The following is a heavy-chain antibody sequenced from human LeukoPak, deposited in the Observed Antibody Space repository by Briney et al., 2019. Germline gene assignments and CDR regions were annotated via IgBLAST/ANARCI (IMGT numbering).Heavy chain of an antibody. J-gene: IGHJ4*02. V-gene: IGHV1-2*02. CDR2: INPNTGDT. D-gene: IGHD5-12*01. Sequence: ASVKVSCKASGYTFTGYYMHWVRQAPGQGLEWLGWINPNTGDTASAQKFQGRVTLTSDTSARTAYMELRRLRFDDTAVYFCARGEVAMSDWGQGARVTVSS. CDR3: ARGEVAMSD. CDR1: GYTFTGYY.